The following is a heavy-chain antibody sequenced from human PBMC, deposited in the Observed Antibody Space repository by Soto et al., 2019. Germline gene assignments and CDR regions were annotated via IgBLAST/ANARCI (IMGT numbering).Heavy chain of an antibody. CDR3: ARGGMGPLFEALDY. Sequence: SETLSLTCTVSGVSISSYHCYLIRQPPGKGLEWIGNIYNSGSTNYNPSLKSRVTISVDTSKNQFSLKLSSVTAADTAVYYCARGGMGPLFEALDYWGQGTLVTVSS. V-gene: IGHV4-59*01. CDR2: IYNSGST. J-gene: IGHJ4*02. CDR1: GVSISSYH. D-gene: IGHD2-8*01.